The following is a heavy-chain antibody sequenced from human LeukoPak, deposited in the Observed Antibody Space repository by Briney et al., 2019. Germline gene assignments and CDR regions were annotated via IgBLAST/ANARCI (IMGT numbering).Heavy chain of an antibody. D-gene: IGHD5-18*01. J-gene: IGHJ5*02. CDR1: GFTFSSLA. CDR2: ITGSGSNT. CDR3: ARGALWLSKWFDP. V-gene: IGHV3-23*01. Sequence: GGSLRLSCAASGFTFSSLAMSWVRQAPGKGLEWVSAITGSGSNTYYADSVKGRFTISRDNSKNTLYLQMKSMRAEDTAVYYCARGALWLSKWFDPWGQGTLVTVSS.